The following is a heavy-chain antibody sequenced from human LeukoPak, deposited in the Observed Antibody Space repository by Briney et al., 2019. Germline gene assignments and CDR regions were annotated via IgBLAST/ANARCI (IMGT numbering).Heavy chain of an antibody. Sequence: SETLSLTCTVSGGSISSYYWSWIRQPPGKGLEWIGSIYYSGSTNYNPSLKSRVTISVDTSKNQFSLKLSSVTAADTAVYYCARQVWVGIHIVVVVAAPGAFDIWGQGTMVTVSS. D-gene: IGHD2-15*01. CDR2: IYYSGST. CDR3: ARQVWVGIHIVVVVAAPGAFDI. CDR1: GGSISSYY. J-gene: IGHJ3*02. V-gene: IGHV4-59*08.